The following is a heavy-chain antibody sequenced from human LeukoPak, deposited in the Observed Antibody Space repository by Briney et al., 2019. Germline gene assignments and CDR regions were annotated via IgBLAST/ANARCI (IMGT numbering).Heavy chain of an antibody. CDR1: GFSLSTTGVD. Sequence: KMSGPTLVNPTQTLTLTCTFSGFSLSTTGVDVGWIRQPPGKALEWLALIYWDDDKRYSPSLKSRLTITKDTSKNQVVLTMTNMDPVGTATYYCARSHVSGAHDYWGQGTLVTVSS. CDR3: ARSHVSGAHDY. D-gene: IGHD1-26*01. V-gene: IGHV2-5*02. CDR2: IYWDDDK. J-gene: IGHJ4*02.